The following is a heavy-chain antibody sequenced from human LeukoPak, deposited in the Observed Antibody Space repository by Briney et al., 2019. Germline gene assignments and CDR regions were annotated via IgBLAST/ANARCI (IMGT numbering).Heavy chain of an antibody. CDR1: GFTFSSYG. J-gene: IGHJ4*02. V-gene: IGHV3-30*03. Sequence: GGSLSLSCAASGFTFSSYGMHWVRQAPGKGLEWVAVISYDGSNKYYADSVKGRFTISRDNSKNTLYLQMNSLRAEDTAVYYCASSLGLVGQWLVPSNWGQGTLVTVSS. CDR2: ISYDGSNK. CDR3: ASSLGLVGQWLVPSN. D-gene: IGHD6-19*01.